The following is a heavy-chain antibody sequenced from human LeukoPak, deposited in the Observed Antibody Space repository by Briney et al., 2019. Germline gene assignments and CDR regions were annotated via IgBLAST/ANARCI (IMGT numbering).Heavy chain of an antibody. CDR2: ISSSSSTI. V-gene: IGHV3-48*04. CDR3: ARVPRFGWELGVYYMDV. D-gene: IGHD1-26*01. CDR1: GFTFSSYS. J-gene: IGHJ6*03. Sequence: PGGSLRLSCAASGFTFSSYSMNWVRQAPGKGLEWVSYISSSSSTIYYADSVKGRFTISRDNAKNSLYLQMSSLRAEDTAVYYCARVPRFGWELGVYYMDVWGKGTTVTVSS.